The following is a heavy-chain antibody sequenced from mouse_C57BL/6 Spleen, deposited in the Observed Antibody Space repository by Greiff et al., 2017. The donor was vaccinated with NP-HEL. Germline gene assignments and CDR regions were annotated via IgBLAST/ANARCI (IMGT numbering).Heavy chain of an antibody. V-gene: IGHV1-82*01. J-gene: IGHJ3*01. CDR2: IYPGDGDT. D-gene: IGHD3-2*02. CDR1: GYAFSSSW. Sequence: LQESGPELVKPGASVKISCKASGYAFSSSWMNWVKQRPGKGLEWIGRIYPGDGDTNYNGKFKGKATLTADKSSSTAYMQLSSLTSEDSAVYFCAREGSDSSGYWFAYWGQGTLVTVSA. CDR3: AREGSDSSGYWFAY.